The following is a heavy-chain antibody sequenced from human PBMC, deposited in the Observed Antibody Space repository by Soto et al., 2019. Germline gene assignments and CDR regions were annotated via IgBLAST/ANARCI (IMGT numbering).Heavy chain of an antibody. CDR3: ARGAAAAGTDWFDD. D-gene: IGHD6-13*01. CDR2: IYPRDSDT. V-gene: IGHV5-51*01. Sequence: XESLKISCKGSGYSFITYWIGWVRQMPGKGLEWMGIIYPRDSDTRYSPSFEGQVTMSVDKSISTAHLQMNSLRAEDTAVYYCARGAAAAGTDWFDDWGQGTPVTVSS. CDR1: GYSFITYW. J-gene: IGHJ5*02.